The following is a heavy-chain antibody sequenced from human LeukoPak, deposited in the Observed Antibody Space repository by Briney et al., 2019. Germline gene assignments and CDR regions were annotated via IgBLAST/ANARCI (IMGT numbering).Heavy chain of an antibody. CDR3: TRINILTGASFDY. CDR1: GFTFSSYE. Sequence: GGSLRLSCAASGFTFSSYEMNWVRQAPGKGLEWVSYISSSGSTIYYADSVKGRFTISRDNAKNSLYLQMNSLRAEDTAVCYCTRINILTGASFDYWGQGTLVTVSS. CDR2: ISSSGSTI. D-gene: IGHD3-9*01. J-gene: IGHJ4*02. V-gene: IGHV3-48*03.